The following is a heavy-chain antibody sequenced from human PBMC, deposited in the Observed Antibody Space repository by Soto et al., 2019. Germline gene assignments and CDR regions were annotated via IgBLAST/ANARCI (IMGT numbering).Heavy chain of an antibody. CDR2: IFGSGGGI. J-gene: IGHJ4*02. D-gene: IGHD2-8*01. CDR1: GFTFRTYA. CDR3: AKAHQPDGRWPFDR. Sequence: EVQLLESGGGLVQPGGSLRLSCAASGFTFRTYAMSWVRQAPGEGLEWVSGIFGSGGGISYADSVKGRFSISRDNSNNLLYLQRHSLSAEDTAVYYGAKAHQPDGRWPFDRWGKGTLVTVS. V-gene: IGHV3-23*01.